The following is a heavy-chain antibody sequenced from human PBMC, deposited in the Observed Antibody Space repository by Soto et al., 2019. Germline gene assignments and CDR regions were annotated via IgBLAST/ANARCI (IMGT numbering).Heavy chain of an antibody. CDR3: ARVSPNRLRVFDS. CDR1: GGTFHSYT. V-gene: IGHV1-69*13. Sequence: ASVKVSCKASGGTFHSYTTSWVRQAPGQGLEWMGGIIPMLGSANYAQKFQGRVSITADEATTTAFMELSRLTSEDSAVYYCARVSPNRLRVFDSWGQGTMVTVSS. J-gene: IGHJ4*02. CDR2: IIPMLGSA.